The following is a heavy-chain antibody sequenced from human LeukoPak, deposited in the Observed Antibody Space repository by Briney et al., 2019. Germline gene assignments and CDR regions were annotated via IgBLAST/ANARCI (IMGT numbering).Heavy chain of an antibody. D-gene: IGHD3-16*02. CDR2: IWYDGSNK. CDR3: AKGDDYVWGSYRSFPFDY. Sequence: GRSLRLSCAASGFTFSSYGMHWVRQAPGKGLEWVAVIWYDGSNKYYADSVKGRFTISRDNSKNTLYLQMNSLRAEDTAVYYCAKGDDYVWGSYRSFPFDYWGQGTLVTVSS. CDR1: GFTFSSYG. J-gene: IGHJ4*02. V-gene: IGHV3-33*06.